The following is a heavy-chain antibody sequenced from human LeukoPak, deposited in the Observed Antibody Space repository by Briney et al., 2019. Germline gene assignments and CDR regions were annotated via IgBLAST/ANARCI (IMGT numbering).Heavy chain of an antibody. D-gene: IGHD3-16*01. CDR1: GFTFSAYW. CDR3: ARFYGGSAFEI. V-gene: IGHV3-74*01. Sequence: GGSLRLSCAASGFTFSAYWMHWVRQAPGKGLVWVSRINSDGFSITYADSVKGRFTISRDNAKNTLYLHMNSLRGEDTAVYYCARFYGGSAFEIWGQGTIVTVSS. CDR2: INSDGFSI. J-gene: IGHJ3*02.